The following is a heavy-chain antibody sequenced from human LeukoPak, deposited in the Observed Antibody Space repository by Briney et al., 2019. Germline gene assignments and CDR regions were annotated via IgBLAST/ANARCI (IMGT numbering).Heavy chain of an antibody. D-gene: IGHD3-9*01. J-gene: IGHJ4*02. CDR1: GFTFSSYG. CDR2: ISNDGNNK. Sequence: GGSLRLSCAASGFTFSSYGIHWVRQAPGKGLEWVAVISNDGNNKYYADSVKGRFTISRDNSKNTLYLQMNRLRAEDTAVYFCAKDCYILTGYYPTSYFDYWGQGTLVTVFS. CDR3: AKDCYILTGYYPTSYFDY. V-gene: IGHV3-30*18.